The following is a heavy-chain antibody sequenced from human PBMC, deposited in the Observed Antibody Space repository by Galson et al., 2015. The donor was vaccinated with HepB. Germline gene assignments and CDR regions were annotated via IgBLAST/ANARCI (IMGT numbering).Heavy chain of an antibody. J-gene: IGHJ6*03. Sequence: SVKVSCKASGYTFTSYGISWVRQAPGQGLEWMGGIIPIFGTANYAQKFQGRVTITADESTSTAYMELSSLRSEDTAVYYCARGARYCSSTSCYNGYYYYYYMDVWGKGTTVTVSS. CDR1: GYTFTSYG. CDR2: IIPIFGTA. V-gene: IGHV1-69*13. CDR3: ARGARYCSSTSCYNGYYYYYYMDV. D-gene: IGHD2-2*02.